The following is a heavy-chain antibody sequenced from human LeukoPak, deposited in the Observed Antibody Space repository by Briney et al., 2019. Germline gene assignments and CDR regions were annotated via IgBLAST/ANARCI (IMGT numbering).Heavy chain of an antibody. D-gene: IGHD6-6*01. CDR1: GFSFRSYS. Sequence: GGSLRLSCAASGFSFRSYSMNWVRQAPGKGLEWVSFISSSSTYIYYADSMKGRFAISRDNAKNSLFLQMNSPRGEDTAVYYCARIPYSSSLTDAFDIWGQGTMVTVYS. V-gene: IGHV3-21*01. CDR3: ARIPYSSSLTDAFDI. CDR2: ISSSSTYI. J-gene: IGHJ3*02.